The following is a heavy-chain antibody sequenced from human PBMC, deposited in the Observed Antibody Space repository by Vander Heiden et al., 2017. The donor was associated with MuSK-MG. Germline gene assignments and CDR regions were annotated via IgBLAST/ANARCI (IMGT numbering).Heavy chain of an antibody. CDR1: GDSVSSNNAA. V-gene: IGHV6-1*01. CDR3: ARMNWIYTHFDS. CDR2: IYYSSRWHN. Sequence: QVQLQQSGPRLVKPSQTLSLTCAISGDSVSSNNAAWNWIRQSPSRGLEWLGRIYYSSRWHNDYAVSVRSRVTFSPDTAKNQFSLQLKSVTHEDTAVYYCARMNWIYTHFDSWGQGILVTVSS. J-gene: IGHJ4*02. D-gene: IGHD5-12*01.